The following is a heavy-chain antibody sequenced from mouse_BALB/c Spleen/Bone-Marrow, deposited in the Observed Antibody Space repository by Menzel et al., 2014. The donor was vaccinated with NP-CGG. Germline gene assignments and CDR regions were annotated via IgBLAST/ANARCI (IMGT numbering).Heavy chain of an antibody. Sequence: QVQLQQSGAELVRPGASVTLSCKASGYTFTGYEMHWLKQTPVHGLEWIGAIDPETGGTAYNQKFKGRATLTTDKSSSTAYMELRSLTSEDSAVYYCTRLDSSGYGAYWGQGTLVTVSA. CDR1: GYTFTGYE. CDR2: IDPETGGT. J-gene: IGHJ3*01. V-gene: IGHV1-15*01. CDR3: TRLDSSGYGAY. D-gene: IGHD3-2*01.